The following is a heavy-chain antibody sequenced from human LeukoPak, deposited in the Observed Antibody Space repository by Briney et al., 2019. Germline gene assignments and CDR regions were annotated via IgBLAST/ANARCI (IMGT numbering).Heavy chain of an antibody. CDR2: INHSGST. V-gene: IGHV4-34*01. J-gene: IGHJ5*02. CDR3: ARHPSWFDP. CDR1: GGSFSGYY. Sequence: SETLSVTCAVYGGSFSGYYWSWIRQPPGKGLEWIGEINHSGSTNYNPSLKSRVTISVDTSKNQFSLKLSSLTAADTAVYFCARHPSWFDPWGQGTLVTVSS.